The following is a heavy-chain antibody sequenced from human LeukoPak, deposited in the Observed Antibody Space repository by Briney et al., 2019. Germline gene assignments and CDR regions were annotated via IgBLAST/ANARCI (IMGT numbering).Heavy chain of an antibody. CDR1: GGSFSGYY. D-gene: IGHD3-10*01. V-gene: IGHV4-34*01. Sequence: PSETLSLTCAVYGGSFSGYYWSWIRQPPGKGLEWIGEINHSGSTNYNPSLKSRVTISVDTSKNQFSLKLSSVTAANTAVYYCARLRGAAKQRPFDYWGQGTLVTVSS. J-gene: IGHJ4*02. CDR2: INHSGST. CDR3: ARLRGAAKQRPFDY.